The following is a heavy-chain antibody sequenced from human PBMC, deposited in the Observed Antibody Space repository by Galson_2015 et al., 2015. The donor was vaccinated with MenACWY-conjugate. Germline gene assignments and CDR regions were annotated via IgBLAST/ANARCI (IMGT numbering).Heavy chain of an antibody. CDR1: GFTFTTAW. CDR3: ARDMPGGFMPDF. V-gene: IGHV3-15*01. Sequence: SLRLSCAASGFTFTTAWMNWVRQAPGKGLEWVGRIKSKTDGGTPDYAAPVKGRFSISRDDSTNTLYLQMDSLKTEDTAVYYCARDMPGGFMPDFWGQGTLVTVSS. J-gene: IGHJ4*02. CDR2: IKSKTDGGTP. D-gene: IGHD2-2*01.